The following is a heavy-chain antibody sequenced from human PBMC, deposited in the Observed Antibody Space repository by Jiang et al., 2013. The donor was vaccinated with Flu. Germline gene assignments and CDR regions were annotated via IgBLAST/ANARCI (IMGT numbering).Heavy chain of an antibody. V-gene: IGHV4-34*01. CDR3: ARRRRNYGWGQGQARSYYGMDV. CDR2: VNYSGIT. D-gene: IGHD3-10*01. J-gene: IGHJ6*02. Sequence: LLKPSETLSLTCAVYGGSFSGYFWTWIRQAPGKGLEWIGEVNYSGITIYNPSLKGRIIMSVDRSKNQFSLQLSSVTAADTAFYYCARRRRNYGWGQGQARSYYGMDVWGQGTSVTVSS. CDR1: GGSFSGYF.